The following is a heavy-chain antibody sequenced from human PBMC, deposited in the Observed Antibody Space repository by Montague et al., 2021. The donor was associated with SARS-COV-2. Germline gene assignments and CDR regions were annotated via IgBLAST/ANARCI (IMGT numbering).Heavy chain of an antibody. Sequence: SETLSLTCTVSGGSISGFYWSWFRQPPGKGLEWIGYISDSGSTNYNPSLTSRVTMSVDTSKNQFSLKVNSVTAADTAVYYCARHYSATLPAVYWGQGTPVTVSS. CDR2: ISDSGST. V-gene: IGHV4-59*08. J-gene: IGHJ4*02. CDR1: GGSISGFY. CDR3: ARHYSATLPAVY. D-gene: IGHD2-15*01.